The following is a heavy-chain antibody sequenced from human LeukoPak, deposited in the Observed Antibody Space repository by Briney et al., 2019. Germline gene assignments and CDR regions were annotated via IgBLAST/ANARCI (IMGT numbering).Heavy chain of an antibody. J-gene: IGHJ4*02. CDR1: GFTFSSHW. Sequence: GRSLRLSCAASGFTFSSHWMSWVRQAPGKGLEWVANINRYGSERNYVDSVKGRFTISRDNAKSSLYLQMNSLRAEDTAIYYCARDHVVDGLVFDYWGQGTLVTVSS. D-gene: IGHD2-15*01. CDR3: ARDHVVDGLVFDY. V-gene: IGHV3-7*01. CDR2: INRYGSER.